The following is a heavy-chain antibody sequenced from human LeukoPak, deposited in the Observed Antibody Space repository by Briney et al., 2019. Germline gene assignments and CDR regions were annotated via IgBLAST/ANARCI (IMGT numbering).Heavy chain of an antibody. CDR2: IKQDGSEK. D-gene: IGHD1-1*01. J-gene: IGHJ5*02. CDR1: GFTFSSYW. CDR3: ARDKLETTNRWFDP. Sequence: GGSLRLSCAASGFTFSSYWMSWVRQAPGKGLEWVANIKQDGSEKYYVDSVKGRFTISRDNAKNSLYLQMNSLRAEDTAVYYCARDKLETTNRWFDPWGQGTLVTVSS. V-gene: IGHV3-7*03.